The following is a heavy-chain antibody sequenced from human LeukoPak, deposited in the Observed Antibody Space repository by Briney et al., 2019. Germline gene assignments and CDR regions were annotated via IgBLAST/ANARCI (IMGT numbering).Heavy chain of an antibody. D-gene: IGHD6-13*01. J-gene: IGHJ5*02. V-gene: IGHV3-33*02. CDR1: GFSFSSFI. CDR2: FSYEADNK. CDR3: VRGVGVSRFNYFDP. Sequence: QPGRFLTLSCAAAGFSFSSFIMYGGRQAPNGRLGRVAVFSYEADNKYYADSAKRRSTLSRDTSKTTLFLQMNSLRDDDTAVYYCVRGVGVSRFNYFDPWGQGTLVIVSS.